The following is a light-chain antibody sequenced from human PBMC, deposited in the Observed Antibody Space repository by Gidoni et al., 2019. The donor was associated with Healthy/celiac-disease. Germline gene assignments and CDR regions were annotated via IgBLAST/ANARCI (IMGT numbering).Light chain of an antibody. CDR1: NIGSKS. CDR3: QVWDSSSDRNWV. V-gene: IGLV3-21*04. CDR2: YDS. J-gene: IGLJ3*02. Sequence: SYVLTQPPSVSVAPGKTARLTCGGNNIGSKSVHWYQQKPGQAPVLVIYYDSDRPSGIPERFSGSNSGNTATLTISRVEAGDEADYYCQVWDSSSDRNWVFGGGTKLTVL.